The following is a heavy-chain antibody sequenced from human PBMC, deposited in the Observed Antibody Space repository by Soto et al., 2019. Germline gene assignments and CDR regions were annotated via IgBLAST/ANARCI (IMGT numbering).Heavy chain of an antibody. J-gene: IGHJ5*02. Sequence: SETLSLTCTVCGGSITDYSWVWIRQPAGKGLEWIGRIFSSGSTNYNPSLKGRITMSLDTSKNQFSLKLNSATATDTAVYFCARDQGVVVTADNWFDPWGQGILVTVSS. V-gene: IGHV4-4*07. CDR1: GGSITDYS. CDR3: ARDQGVVVTADNWFDP. CDR2: IFSSGST. D-gene: IGHD2-21*02.